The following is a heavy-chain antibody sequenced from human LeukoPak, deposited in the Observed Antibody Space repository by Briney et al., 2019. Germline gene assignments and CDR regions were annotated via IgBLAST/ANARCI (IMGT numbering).Heavy chain of an antibody. D-gene: IGHD6-19*01. V-gene: IGHV3-23*01. J-gene: IGHJ4*02. CDR2: LSGGGDST. CDR3: AKGSSSGRPYYFDY. CDR1: GFTFSSYV. Sequence: GGSLRLSCAASGFTFSSYVMSWVRQAPGKGLEWVSALSGGGDSTYYVDSVKGRFTTSRDNSKNTLYLQMNSLRAEDTAVYYCAKGSSSGRPYYFDYWGQGALVTVSS.